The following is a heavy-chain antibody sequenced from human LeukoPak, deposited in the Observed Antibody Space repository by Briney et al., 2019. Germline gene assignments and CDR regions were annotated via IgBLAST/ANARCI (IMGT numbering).Heavy chain of an antibody. CDR2: TSGNGAKT. D-gene: IGHD6-19*01. V-gene: IGHV3-23*01. J-gene: IGHJ4*02. Sequence: GGSLRLSCAASGFIFSSYALSWVRQAPGKGLEWVSATSGNGAKTYYADSVKGRFTISRDNSKNTLYLQMNSLRAEDTAVYYCAKDSGWPFDYWGQGTLVTVSS. CDR3: AKDSGWPFDY. CDR1: GFIFSSYA.